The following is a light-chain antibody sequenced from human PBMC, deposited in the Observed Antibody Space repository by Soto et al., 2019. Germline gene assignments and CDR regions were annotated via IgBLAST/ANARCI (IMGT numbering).Light chain of an antibody. CDR1: QSLSRW. V-gene: IGKV1-5*01. Sequence: DIQMTQSPSTLSASVGDRVTITCRASQSLSRWLAWYQQKPGKAPKLLISDASNLESGVPSRFSGSGSATEFTLTISCLQPDDFATYYCQNYNSYPYTFGQGTKLEIK. CDR2: DAS. J-gene: IGKJ2*01. CDR3: QNYNSYPYT.